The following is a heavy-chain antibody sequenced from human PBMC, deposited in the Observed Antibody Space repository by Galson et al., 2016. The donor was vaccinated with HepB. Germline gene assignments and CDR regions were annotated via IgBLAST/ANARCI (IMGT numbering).Heavy chain of an antibody. CDR2: ILYDGSTK. Sequence: SLRLSCAASGFTFSSYAMHWVRQAPGKGLEWVAVILYDGSTKYYADSVKGRFTISRDNSKNTLHLQMNSLRADDTAVYYCAKDGVRSGYSYFDYWGRGTLVTVSS. CDR1: GFTFSSYA. D-gene: IGHD5-12*01. V-gene: IGHV3-30*04. CDR3: AKDGVRSGYSYFDY. J-gene: IGHJ4*02.